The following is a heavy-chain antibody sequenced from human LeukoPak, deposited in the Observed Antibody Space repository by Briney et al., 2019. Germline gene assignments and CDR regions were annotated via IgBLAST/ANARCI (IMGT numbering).Heavy chain of an antibody. J-gene: IGHJ5*02. D-gene: IGHD6-13*01. V-gene: IGHV4-59*01. Sequence: SETLSLTCTVSGGSISSYYWSWIRQPPGKGLEWIGYIYYSGSTNYNPSLKSRVTISVDTSKNQFSLKLSSVTAADTAVYYCARGTAAAGTFWFDPWGQGTLATVSS. CDR2: IYYSGST. CDR3: ARGTAAAGTFWFDP. CDR1: GGSISSYY.